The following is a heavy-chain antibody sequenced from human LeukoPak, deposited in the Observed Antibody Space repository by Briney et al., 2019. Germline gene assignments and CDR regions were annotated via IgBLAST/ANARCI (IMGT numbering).Heavy chain of an antibody. Sequence: SETLSLTCTVSGGTISSYYWSWIRQPPGKGLEWIGYIYYSGRTNYNPSLKSRVTISVDTSKKQFSLKLSSVTAADTAVYYCARGPYYYDSSGYSSLDYWGQGTLVTVSS. V-gene: IGHV4-59*01. CDR2: IYYSGRT. J-gene: IGHJ4*02. CDR3: ARGPYYYDSSGYSSLDY. D-gene: IGHD3-22*01. CDR1: GGTISSYY.